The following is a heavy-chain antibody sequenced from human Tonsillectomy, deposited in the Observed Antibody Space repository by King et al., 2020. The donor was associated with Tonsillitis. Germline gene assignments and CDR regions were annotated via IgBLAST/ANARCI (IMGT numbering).Heavy chain of an antibody. CDR2: ISANGSYT. CDR3: ARAQIQLWHPTNWFDP. J-gene: IGHJ5*02. Sequence: VQLVESGGGLVKPGGSLRLSCAASGFTFSDYYMSWIRQAPGKGLEWVSYISANGSYTNYADSVKGRFTISRDNAKNSLYLQMNSLRAEDTAVYYCARAQIQLWHPTNWFDPWGQGTLVTVSS. V-gene: IGHV3-11*05. CDR1: GFTFSDYY. D-gene: IGHD5-18*01.